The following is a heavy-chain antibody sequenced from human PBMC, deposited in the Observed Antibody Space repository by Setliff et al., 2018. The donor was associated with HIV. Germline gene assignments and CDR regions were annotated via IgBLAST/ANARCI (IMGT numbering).Heavy chain of an antibody. J-gene: IGHJ3*02. V-gene: IGHV4-31*03. CDR3: ARVPRITTLRNAFDI. D-gene: IGHD3-3*01. CDR2: IYYIGNT. Sequence: SETLSLTCTVSGGSISGGGYYWSWIRQHPGKGLDWTGNIYYIGNTDYNPSLKSRVTISIDTSKNQFSLKLRSVTAADTAIYYCARVPRITTLRNAFDIWGQGTMVTVSS. CDR1: GGSISGGGYY.